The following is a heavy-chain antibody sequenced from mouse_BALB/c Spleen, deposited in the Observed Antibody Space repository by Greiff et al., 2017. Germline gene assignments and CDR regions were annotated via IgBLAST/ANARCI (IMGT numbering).Heavy chain of an antibody. CDR1: GFTFTDYE. CDR3: TRSNWDRAMDY. D-gene: IGHD4-1*02. Sequence: QVQLQQSGAELVRPGASVTLSCKASGFTFTDYEMHWVKQTPVHGLEWIGAIDPETGGTAYNQKFKGKATLTADKSSSTAYMELRSRTSEDSAVYYCTRSNWDRAMDYWGQGTSVTVSS. J-gene: IGHJ4*01. V-gene: IGHV1-15*01. CDR2: IDPETGGT.